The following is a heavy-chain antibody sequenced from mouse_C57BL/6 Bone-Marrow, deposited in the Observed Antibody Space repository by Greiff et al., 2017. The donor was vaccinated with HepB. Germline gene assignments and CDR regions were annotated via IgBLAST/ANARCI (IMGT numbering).Heavy chain of an antibody. J-gene: IGHJ3*01. V-gene: IGHV1-5*01. CDR3: TIDITTVVAPAY. Sequence: VQLQQSGTVLARPGASVKMSCKTSGYTFTSYWMHWVKQRPGQGLEWIGAIYPGNSDTSYNQKFKGKAKLTAVTSASTAYMELSSLTNEDSAVYYCTIDITTVVAPAYWGQGTLVTVSA. D-gene: IGHD1-1*01. CDR1: GYTFTSYW. CDR2: IYPGNSDT.